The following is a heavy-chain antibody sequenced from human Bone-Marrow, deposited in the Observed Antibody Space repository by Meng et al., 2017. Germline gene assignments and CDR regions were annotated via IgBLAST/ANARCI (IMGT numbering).Heavy chain of an antibody. V-gene: IGHV2-70*01. CDR3: ARMYSYSGYDCSWFDP. D-gene: IGHD5-12*01. CDR2: IDWDDDK. Sequence: SGPTLVKPTQTLTLTCTFSGFSLSTSGMCVSWIRQPPGKALEWLALIDWDDDKYYSTSLKTRLTISKDTSKDQVVLTMTNMDPVDTATYYCARMYSYSGYDCSWFDPWGQGTLVTVSS. CDR1: GFSLSTSGMC. J-gene: IGHJ5*02.